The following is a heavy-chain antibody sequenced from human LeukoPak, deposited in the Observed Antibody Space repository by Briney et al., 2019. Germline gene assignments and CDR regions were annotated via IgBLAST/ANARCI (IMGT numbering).Heavy chain of an antibody. Sequence: PSETLSVTCAVYGGSVSGYYWSWIRQPPGKGLEWIGEINHSGSTNYNPSLKSRVTISVDTSKNQFSLKLSSVTAADTAVYYCARGFISVVVAASGWFDPWGQGPLVTVSS. CDR3: ARGFISVVVAASGWFDP. D-gene: IGHD2-15*01. V-gene: IGHV4-34*01. CDR2: INHSGST. J-gene: IGHJ5*02. CDR1: GGSVSGYY.